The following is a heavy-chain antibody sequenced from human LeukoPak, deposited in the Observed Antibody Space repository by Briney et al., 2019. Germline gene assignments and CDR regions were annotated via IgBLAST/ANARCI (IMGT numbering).Heavy chain of an antibody. CDR3: ASDYFDRTGYYGFIY. Sequence: QASETLSLTCTVSGGSITDYHWIWIRQPAGKGLEWIGRLYTSGSTNYNPSLKSRVSMSVDTSKKQFSLRLSSVTAADTAIYYCASDYFDRTGYYGFIYWGQGSLVTISS. D-gene: IGHD3-22*01. CDR2: LYTSGST. J-gene: IGHJ4*02. CDR1: GGSITDYH. V-gene: IGHV4-4*07.